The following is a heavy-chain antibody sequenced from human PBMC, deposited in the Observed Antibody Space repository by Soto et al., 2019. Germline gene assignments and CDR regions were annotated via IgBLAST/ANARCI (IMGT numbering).Heavy chain of an antibody. CDR1: GGSISSGGYY. V-gene: IGHV4-61*08. Sequence: LSLTCTVSGGSISSGGYYWSWIRQHPGKGLEWIGYIYYSGSTNYNPSLKSRVTISVDTSKNQFSLKLSSVTAADTAVYYCARVWGGAFDIWGQGTMVTVSS. CDR2: IYYSGST. J-gene: IGHJ3*02. CDR3: ARVWGGAFDI. D-gene: IGHD3-10*01.